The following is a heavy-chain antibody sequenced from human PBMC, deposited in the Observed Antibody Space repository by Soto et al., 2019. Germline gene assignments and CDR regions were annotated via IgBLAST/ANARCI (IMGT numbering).Heavy chain of an antibody. J-gene: IGHJ4*02. Sequence: GSLRLSCAASGFTFSSYAMSWIRQPPGKGLEWIGYIYYSGSTNYNPSLKSRVTISVDTPKNQFSLKLSSVTAADTAVYYCASMGSYYYFDYWGQGTLVTVSS. CDR1: GFTFSSYA. CDR3: ASMGSYYYFDY. CDR2: IYYSGST. V-gene: IGHV4-59*01. D-gene: IGHD1-26*01.